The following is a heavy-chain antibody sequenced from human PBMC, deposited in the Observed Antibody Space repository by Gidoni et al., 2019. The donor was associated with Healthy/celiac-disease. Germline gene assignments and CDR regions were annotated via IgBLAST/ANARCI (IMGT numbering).Heavy chain of an antibody. CDR2: IYSGCST. J-gene: IGHJ5*02. Sequence: EVQLVESGGGLIQPGGSLRLSCAASGFPVSSNYMSWVRQAPGEGLEWVSVIYSGCSTYYADSVKGRFTISRDNSKNTLYLQMNSLRAEDTAVYYCARATVTPYNWFDPWGQGTLVTVSS. CDR3: ARATVTPYNWFDP. CDR1: GFPVSSNY. D-gene: IGHD4-17*01. V-gene: IGHV3-53*01.